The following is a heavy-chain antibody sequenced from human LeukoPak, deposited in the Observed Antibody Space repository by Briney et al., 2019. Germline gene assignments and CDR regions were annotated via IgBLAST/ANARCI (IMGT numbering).Heavy chain of an antibody. CDR2: INWNGDST. CDR1: GFSFDDYG. D-gene: IGHD6-6*01. V-gene: IGHV3-20*04. CDR3: ARGGSTSSSSHFHH. Sequence: PGGSLRLSCAASGFSFDDYGLTWVRQAPGKGLEWVSGINWNGDSTDYADSVKGRFTISRDNAKNSLYLQMNSLRAEDTAVYYCARGGSTSSSSHFHHWGQGTLVTVSS. J-gene: IGHJ1*01.